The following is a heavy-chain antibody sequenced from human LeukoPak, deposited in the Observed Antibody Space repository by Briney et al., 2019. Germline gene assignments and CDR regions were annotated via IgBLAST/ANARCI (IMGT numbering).Heavy chain of an antibody. D-gene: IGHD3-22*01. Sequence: PSETLSLTCTVSGGSISSSSYYWGWIRQPPGKGLEWIGSIYYSGSTYYNPSLKSRVTISVDTSKNQFSLKLSSVTAADTAVYYCARLRVTVVITRGTYYFDYWGQGTLVTVSS. CDR1: GGSISSSSYY. J-gene: IGHJ4*02. CDR2: IYYSGST. CDR3: ARLRVTVVITRGTYYFDY. V-gene: IGHV4-39*07.